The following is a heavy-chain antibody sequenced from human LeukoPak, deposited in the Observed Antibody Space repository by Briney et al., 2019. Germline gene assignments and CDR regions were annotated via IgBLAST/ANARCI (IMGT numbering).Heavy chain of an antibody. D-gene: IGHD3-10*01. Sequence: GGSLRLSCAASGFTFSDYYRSWIRQAPGKGLEWVSYISSSGSTIYYADSVKGRFTISRDNAKNSLYLLMNSLTAEDTAVYYCARGITMVRGVKGRSAEQDHIFDYWGQGTLVTVSS. CDR1: GFTFSDYY. CDR3: ARGITMVRGVKGRSAEQDHIFDY. J-gene: IGHJ4*02. CDR2: ISSSGSTI. V-gene: IGHV3-11*04.